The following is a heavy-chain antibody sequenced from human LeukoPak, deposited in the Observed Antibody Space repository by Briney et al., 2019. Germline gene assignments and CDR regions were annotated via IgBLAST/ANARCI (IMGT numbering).Heavy chain of an antibody. V-gene: IGHV3-23*01. CDR1: GITLSNYG. CDR2: ISGSGGST. CDR3: LCYSYYGMDV. J-gene: IGHJ6*02. Sequence: GGSLRLSCAVSGITLSNYGMSWVRQAPGKGLEWVSAISGSGGSTYYADSVKGRFTISRDNSKNTLYLQMNSLRAEDTAVYYCLCYSYYGMDVWGQGTTVTVSS.